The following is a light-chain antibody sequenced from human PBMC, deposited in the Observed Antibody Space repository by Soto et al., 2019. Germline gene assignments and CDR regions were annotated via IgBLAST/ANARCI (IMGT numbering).Light chain of an antibody. CDR3: QQRSKWPLT. CDR2: DAS. V-gene: IGKV3-11*01. CDR1: QSVSSY. Sequence: EIVMTQSPATLSVSPGERATLSCRASQSVSSYLAWFQQKPGQAPRLLIFDASSRATGIPARFSGSGSGTDFTLTISSLEPEDFEVYYCQQRSKWPLTFGPGTKVDIK. J-gene: IGKJ3*01.